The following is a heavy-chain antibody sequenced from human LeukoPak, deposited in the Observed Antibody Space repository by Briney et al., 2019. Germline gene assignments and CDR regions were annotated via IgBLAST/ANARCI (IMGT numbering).Heavy chain of an antibody. CDR3: AGRPTGYSSGYIH. Sequence: GGSLRLSCVASGITFSNYAVSWVCQAPEKGLDWVSVISGSAHKIRYADSVKGRFTISRDNSENIVYLQMNNLRVEDTAVYYCAGRPTGYSSGYIHWGQGTLVTVSS. J-gene: IGHJ4*02. D-gene: IGHD5-18*01. CDR2: ISGSAHKI. CDR1: GITFSNYA. V-gene: IGHV3-23*01.